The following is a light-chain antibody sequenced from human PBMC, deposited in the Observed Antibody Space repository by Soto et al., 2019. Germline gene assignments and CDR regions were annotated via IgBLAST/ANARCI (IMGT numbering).Light chain of an antibody. J-gene: IGKJ4*01. Sequence: EIVLTQSPGTLSLSPGERATLSCRASQSVSSSHLAWYQQKPGQAPRLLIHGASSRATGIPDRFSGSGSGADFTLSISRLEPEDFAVYHCQQYGSLPLTFGGGTKVEIK. CDR2: GAS. CDR3: QQYGSLPLT. CDR1: QSVSSSH. V-gene: IGKV3-20*01.